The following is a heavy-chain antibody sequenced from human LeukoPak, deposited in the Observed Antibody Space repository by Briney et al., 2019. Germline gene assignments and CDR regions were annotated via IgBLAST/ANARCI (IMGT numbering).Heavy chain of an antibody. J-gene: IGHJ3*02. CDR2: ISAYNGNT. Sequence: ASVKVSCKASGYTFTSYGISWVRQAPGQGLEWMGWISAYNGNTNYAQKLQGRVTMTTDTSTSTAYMELRSLRSDDTAVYYCAISPEGARYCSGGSCYSDAFDIWGQGTMVTVSS. D-gene: IGHD2-15*01. CDR1: GYTFTSYG. V-gene: IGHV1-18*01. CDR3: AISPEGARYCSGGSCYSDAFDI.